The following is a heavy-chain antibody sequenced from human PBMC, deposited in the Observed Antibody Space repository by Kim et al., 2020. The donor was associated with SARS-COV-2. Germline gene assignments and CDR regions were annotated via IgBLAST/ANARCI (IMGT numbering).Heavy chain of an antibody. D-gene: IGHD2-2*01. V-gene: IGHV3-15*01. CDR3: TTDIVVPAANLEFFDY. J-gene: IGHJ4*02. Sequence: PVKGRFTISRDDSKNTLYLQMNSLKTEDTAVYYCTTDIVVPAANLEFFDYWGQGTLVTVSS.